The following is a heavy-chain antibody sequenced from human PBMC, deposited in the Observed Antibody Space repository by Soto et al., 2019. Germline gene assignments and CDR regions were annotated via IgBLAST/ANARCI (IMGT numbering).Heavy chain of an antibody. CDR3: AKMATPGYCSSTSCYSGAFDI. V-gene: IGHV3-30*18. Sequence: GGSLTLSCAASGFTFSSYGMHWVRQAPGKGLEWVAVISYDGSNKYYADSVKGRFTISRVNSKNTLYLQMNSLRAEDTAVYYCAKMATPGYCSSTSCYSGAFDIWGQGTMVTVSS. D-gene: IGHD2-2*01. CDR1: GFTFSSYG. CDR2: ISYDGSNK. J-gene: IGHJ3*02.